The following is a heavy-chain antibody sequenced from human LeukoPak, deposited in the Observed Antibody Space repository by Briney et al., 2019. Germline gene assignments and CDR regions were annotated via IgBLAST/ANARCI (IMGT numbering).Heavy chain of an antibody. CDR3: ATYCSSTSCSYC. CDR2: IYYSGST. D-gene: IGHD2-2*01. CDR1: GGSISSSSYY. Sequence: SETLSLTCTVSGGSISSSSYYWGWIRQPPGKGLEWIGSIYYSGSTYYNPSLKSRVTISVDTSKNQFSLKLSSVTAADTAVYYCATYCSSTSCSYCWGQGTLVTVSS. V-gene: IGHV4-39*01. J-gene: IGHJ4*02.